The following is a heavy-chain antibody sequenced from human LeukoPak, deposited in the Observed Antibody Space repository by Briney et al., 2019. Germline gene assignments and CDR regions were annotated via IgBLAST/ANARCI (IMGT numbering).Heavy chain of an antibody. Sequence: GGSLRLSCAASGFTFSSYAMHWVRQAPGKGLEWVAVISYDGSNKYYADSVKGRFTISRDNSKNTLYLQMNSLRAEDTGVYYCARDHYYDSSGYGDAFDIWGQGTMVTVSS. V-gene: IGHV3-30-3*01. J-gene: IGHJ3*02. CDR2: ISYDGSNK. CDR1: GFTFSSYA. D-gene: IGHD3-22*01. CDR3: ARDHYYDSSGYGDAFDI.